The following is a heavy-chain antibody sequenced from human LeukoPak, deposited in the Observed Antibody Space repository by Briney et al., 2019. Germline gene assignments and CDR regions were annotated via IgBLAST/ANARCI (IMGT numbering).Heavy chain of an antibody. V-gene: IGHV3-21*01. CDR1: GFTFSSYS. Sequence: PGGSLRLSCAASGFTFSSYSMNWVRQAPGEGLEWVSSISSSSSYIYYADSVKGRFTISRDNAKNSLYLQMNSLRAEDTAVYYCTRHYYDSSGTRGYFDYWGQGTLVTVSS. CDR3: TRHYYDSSGTRGYFDY. D-gene: IGHD3-22*01. J-gene: IGHJ4*02. CDR2: ISSSSSYI.